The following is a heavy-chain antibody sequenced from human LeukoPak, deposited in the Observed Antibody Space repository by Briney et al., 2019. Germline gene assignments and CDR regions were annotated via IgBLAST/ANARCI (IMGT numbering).Heavy chain of an antibody. J-gene: IGHJ4*02. Sequence: SETLSLTCTVSRGSISSYYWSWIRQPPGQGLEWIGYIYYSGSTDYNPSLKSRVNILVDTSKNQFSLKLSSVTAADTAVYFCARVRVSSGSHPWYFDYWGQGTLVTVSS. D-gene: IGHD3-22*01. CDR1: RGSISSYY. CDR3: ARVRVSSGSHPWYFDY. V-gene: IGHV4-59*01. CDR2: IYYSGST.